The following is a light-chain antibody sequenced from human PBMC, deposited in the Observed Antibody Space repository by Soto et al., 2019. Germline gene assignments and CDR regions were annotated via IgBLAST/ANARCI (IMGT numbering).Light chain of an antibody. J-gene: IGKJ1*01. CDR3: QQRSNWPST. CDR1: QSISSF. CDR2: DAS. V-gene: IGKV3-11*01. Sequence: EIVLTQAPAILSLSPGERATLSCRASQSISSFLAWYQQKPGQAPRLLIYDASNRAAGIPARFSGSGSGTDFTLTISSLEPEDFAVYYCQQRSNWPSTFGQGTKVDIK.